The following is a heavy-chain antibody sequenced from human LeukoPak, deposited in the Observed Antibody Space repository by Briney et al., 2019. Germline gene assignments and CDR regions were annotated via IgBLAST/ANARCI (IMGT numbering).Heavy chain of an antibody. D-gene: IGHD3-10*01. V-gene: IGHV4-39*01. J-gene: IGHJ4*02. Sequence: ASETLSLTCTVSGGSISSSSYYWGWIRQPPGKGLEWIGSIYYSVSTYYNPSLKSRVTISVDTSKNQVSLKLSSVTAADTAVYYCARHYNTGEYIDYWGQGTLVTVSS. CDR3: ARHYNTGEYIDY. CDR1: GGSISSSSYY. CDR2: IYYSVST.